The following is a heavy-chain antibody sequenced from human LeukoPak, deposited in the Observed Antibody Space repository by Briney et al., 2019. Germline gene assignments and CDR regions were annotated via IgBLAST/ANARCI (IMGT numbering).Heavy chain of an antibody. D-gene: IGHD3-10*01. CDR2: ISGSGGST. CDR1: GFIFNSHA. CDR3: AKTIVSGGWYLDY. V-gene: IGHV3-23*01. J-gene: IGHJ4*02. Sequence: GGSLRLSCAASGFIFNSHAMSWVRQAPGKGLEWVSAISGSGGSTYYADSVKGRFTISRDNSKNTLYLQMNSLRAEDTAVYYCAKTIVSGGWYLDYWGQGTLVTVSS.